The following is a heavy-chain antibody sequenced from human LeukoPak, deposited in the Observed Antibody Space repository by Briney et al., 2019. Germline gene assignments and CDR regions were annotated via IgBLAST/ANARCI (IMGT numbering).Heavy chain of an antibody. CDR3: AREGWDLNALNI. CDR2: ISSRSSNK. Sequence: GGSLRLSCAASGFTFSNHYMSWIRQAPGKGLVWVSYISSRSSNKYYADSVKGRFTISRDNAKNSLYLQMDSLRVEDTAVYYCAREGWDLNALNIWGQGTMVTVSP. D-gene: IGHD1-26*01. J-gene: IGHJ3*02. CDR1: GFTFSNHY. V-gene: IGHV3-11*04.